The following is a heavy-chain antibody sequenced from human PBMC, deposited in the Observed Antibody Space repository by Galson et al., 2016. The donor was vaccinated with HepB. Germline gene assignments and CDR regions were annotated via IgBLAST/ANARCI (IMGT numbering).Heavy chain of an antibody. D-gene: IGHD3-10*01. CDR1: GFSFSNYA. CDR3: AREGKSWFGEPFYGMDV. Sequence: SLRLSCAVSGFSFSNYAMTWVRQAPGKGLEWVSAISGSGGTTFYADSVKGRLTISRDNSKNTLYPQMNNLRAEDTAVYYCAREGKSWFGEPFYGMDVWGQGTTVTVSS. V-gene: IGHV3-23*01. CDR2: ISGSGGTT. J-gene: IGHJ6*02.